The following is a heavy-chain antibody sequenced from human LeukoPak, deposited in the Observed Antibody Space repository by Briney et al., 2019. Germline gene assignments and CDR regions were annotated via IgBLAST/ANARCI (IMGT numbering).Heavy chain of an antibody. CDR3: GRAVRAAAGYFDY. Sequence: ASVKVSCKASGYTFSSYGISWVRQAPGQGLEWMGWISAYNGNTNYAQKLQGRVTMTTDTSTSTAYMLQRSLTSDDAAVYYCGRAVRAAAGYFDYWGQGTRVTVSS. V-gene: IGHV1-18*01. CDR1: GYTFSSYG. D-gene: IGHD6-13*01. CDR2: ISAYNGNT. J-gene: IGHJ4*02.